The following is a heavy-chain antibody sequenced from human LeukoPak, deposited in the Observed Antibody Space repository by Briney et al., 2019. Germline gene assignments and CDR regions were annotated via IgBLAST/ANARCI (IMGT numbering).Heavy chain of an antibody. CDR3: ARAAGELLPFDYFDY. V-gene: IGHV3-21*06. J-gene: IGHJ4*02. D-gene: IGHD3-10*01. Sequence: GGSLRLSCAASGFTFGRYSMNWVRQAPGRGLEWVSSITSSSSYIYYADSVKGRFTISRDNVKNSLYLQMHSLRAEDTAVYYCARAAGELLPFDYFDYWGQGTLVTVSS. CDR1: GFTFGRYS. CDR2: ITSSSSYI.